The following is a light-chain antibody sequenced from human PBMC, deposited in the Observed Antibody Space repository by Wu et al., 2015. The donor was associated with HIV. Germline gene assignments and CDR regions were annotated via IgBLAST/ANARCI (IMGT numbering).Light chain of an antibody. V-gene: IGKV1-6*01. J-gene: IGKJ2*03. CDR2: AAS. CDR1: QGIRND. CDR3: LQDDNYPYS. Sequence: AIQMTQSPSSLSASVGGRVTITCRASQGIRNDLGWYQQKPGKAPKLLIYAASILQSGVPSRFSGSGSGTDFTLTINSLQPEDFATYYCLQDDNYPYSFGQGTKLEI.